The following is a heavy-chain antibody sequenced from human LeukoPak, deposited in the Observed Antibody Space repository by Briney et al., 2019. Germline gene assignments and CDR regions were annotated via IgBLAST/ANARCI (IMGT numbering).Heavy chain of an antibody. J-gene: IGHJ4*02. V-gene: IGHV3-21*01. Sequence: GGSLRLSCAASGFTFSSYSMNWVRQAPGKGLEWVSSISSSSSYIYYADSVKGRFTISRDNAKNSLYLQMNSLRAEDTAVYYCAREALASIAAAGTWDYWGQGTLVTVSS. CDR2: ISSSSSYI. CDR1: GFTFSSYS. CDR3: AREALASIAAAGTWDY. D-gene: IGHD6-13*01.